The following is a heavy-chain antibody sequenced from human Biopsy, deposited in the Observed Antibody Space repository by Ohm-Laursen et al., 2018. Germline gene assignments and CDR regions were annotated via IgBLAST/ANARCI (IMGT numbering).Heavy chain of an antibody. CDR2: IYNTETT. J-gene: IGHJ5*02. Sequence: SHTLSLTCTVSGGSISSSTTYYWAWLRQPPGNALEWIGSIYNTETTFYNPSLKSRVTISVNTFTIQFSLKGSAVTAADTALYFCARHPTGFWFDPWGHGTLVTVSS. CDR3: ARHPTGFWFDP. CDR1: GGSISSSTTYY. V-gene: IGHV4-39*01.